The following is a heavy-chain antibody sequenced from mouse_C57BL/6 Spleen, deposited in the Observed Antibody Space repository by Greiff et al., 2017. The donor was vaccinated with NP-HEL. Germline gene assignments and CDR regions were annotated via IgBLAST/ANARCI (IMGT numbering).Heavy chain of an antibody. CDR1: GYSITSGYY. CDR2: ISYDGSN. CDR3: ARVDYAFDY. D-gene: IGHD2-4*01. V-gene: IGHV3-6*01. J-gene: IGHJ2*01. Sequence: EVKLQESGPGLVKPSQSLSLTCSVTGYSITSGYYWNWIRQFPGNKLEWMGYISYDGSNNYNPSLKNRISITRDTSKNQFFLKLNSVTTEDTATYYCARVDYAFDYWGQGTTLTVSS.